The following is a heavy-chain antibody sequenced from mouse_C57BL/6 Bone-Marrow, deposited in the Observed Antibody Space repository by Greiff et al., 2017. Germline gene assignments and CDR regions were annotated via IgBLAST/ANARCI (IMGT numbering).Heavy chain of an antibody. Sequence: VQLQQSVAELVRPGASVKLSCTASGFNIKNTYMPWVKQRPEQGLEWIGRIDPANGNTKYAPKFQGKATITADTSSNTAYLQLSSLTSEDTAIYYCASPVVAPHWYFDVWGTGTTVTVAS. D-gene: IGHD1-1*01. V-gene: IGHV14-3*01. CDR1: GFNIKNTY. CDR3: ASPVVAPHWYFDV. J-gene: IGHJ1*03. CDR2: IDPANGNT.